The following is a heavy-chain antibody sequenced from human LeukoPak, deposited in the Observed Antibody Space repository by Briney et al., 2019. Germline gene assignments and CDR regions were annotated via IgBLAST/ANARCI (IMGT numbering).Heavy chain of an antibody. J-gene: IGHJ5*02. CDR3: ARAPAAGTWWFDP. CDR2: ISSSSSYI. V-gene: IGHV3-21*01. D-gene: IGHD6-13*01. CDR1: GFTFSSYS. Sequence: GGSLRLSCAASGFTFSSYSMNWVRQAPGKGLEWVSSISSSSSYIYYADSVKGRFTIPRDNAKNSLYLQMNSLRAEDTAVYYCARAPAAGTWWFDPWGQGTLVTVSS.